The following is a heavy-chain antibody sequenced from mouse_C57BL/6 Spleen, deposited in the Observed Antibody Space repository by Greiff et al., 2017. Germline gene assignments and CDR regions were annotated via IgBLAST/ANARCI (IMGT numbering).Heavy chain of an antibody. Sequence: QVQLQQPGAELVMPGASVKLSCKASGYTFTSYWMHWVKQRPGQGLEWIGEIDPSDSYTNYNQKFKGKSTLTVDKSSSSAYMQLSSLTSEDSAVYYCAGRGTTVVAVDVWGTGTTVTVSS. D-gene: IGHD1-1*01. CDR1: GYTFTSYW. CDR2: IDPSDSYT. V-gene: IGHV1-69*01. J-gene: IGHJ1*03. CDR3: AGRGTTVVAVDV.